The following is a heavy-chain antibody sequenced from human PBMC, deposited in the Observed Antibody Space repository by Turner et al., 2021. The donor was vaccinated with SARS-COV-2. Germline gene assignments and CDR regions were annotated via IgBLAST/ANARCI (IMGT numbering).Heavy chain of an antibody. V-gene: IGHV1-8*01. Sequence: QVQLVQSGAEVKMPGASVKVSCKASGYTFTNYAINWVRQATGQGLEWMGWMSPNSGNTGYAQKFQGRVTMTRNPSISTAYMELSSLRSEDTAVYYCARGMFRFGGVIVRPFDYWGQGTLVSVSS. CDR1: GYTFTNYA. D-gene: IGHD3-16*02. J-gene: IGHJ4*02. CDR2: MSPNSGNT. CDR3: ARGMFRFGGVIVRPFDY.